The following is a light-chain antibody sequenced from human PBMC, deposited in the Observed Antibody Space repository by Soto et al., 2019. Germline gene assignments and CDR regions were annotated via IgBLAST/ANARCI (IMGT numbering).Light chain of an antibody. V-gene: IGKV3-11*01. CDR2: DAS. Sequence: EIVLTQSPATLSLSPGERATLSCRASQRVSSSLAWYQQKPGQAPRLLIYDASNRATGIPARFSGSGSGTDFTLTISSLEPEDFAVYYCQQRSNWPTFGGGTKVEIK. CDR1: QRVSSS. CDR3: QQRSNWPT. J-gene: IGKJ4*01.